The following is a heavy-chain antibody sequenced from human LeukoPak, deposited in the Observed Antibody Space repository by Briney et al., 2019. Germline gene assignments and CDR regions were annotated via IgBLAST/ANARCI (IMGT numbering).Heavy chain of an antibody. D-gene: IGHD5-12*01. J-gene: IGHJ3*02. CDR2: IYNSGST. Sequence: SETLSLTCTVSGGSISSGGYYWSWIRQHPGKGLEWIGYIYNSGSTYYNPSLQSRVTISADTSRNQFSLKLSSVTAADTAVYYCAGWATDYDAFDIWGQGTMVTVSS. CDR1: GGSISSGGYY. V-gene: IGHV4-31*03. CDR3: AGWATDYDAFDI.